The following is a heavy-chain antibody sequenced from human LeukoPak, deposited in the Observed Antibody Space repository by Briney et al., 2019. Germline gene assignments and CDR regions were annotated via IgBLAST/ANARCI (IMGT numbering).Heavy chain of an antibody. CDR3: ARTYYDFWSGSAFDI. Sequence: PSETLSLTCTVSGGSISSSSYYWGWIRQPPGKGLEWIGSIYYSGSTYYNPSLKSRVTISVDTSKNQFSLKLSSVTAADTAVYYCARTYYDFWSGSAFDIWGQGTMVTVSS. D-gene: IGHD3-3*01. V-gene: IGHV4-39*01. CDR1: GGSISSSSYY. CDR2: IYYSGST. J-gene: IGHJ3*02.